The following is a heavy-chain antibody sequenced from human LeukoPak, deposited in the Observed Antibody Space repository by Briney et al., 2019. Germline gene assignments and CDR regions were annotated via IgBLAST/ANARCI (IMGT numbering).Heavy chain of an antibody. D-gene: IGHD6-6*01. CDR3: ATGGDEYSSSSEYFQH. CDR1: GGTFSSYA. CDR2: IIPIFGTA. J-gene: IGHJ1*01. Sequence: GSSVKVSCKASGGTFSSYAISWVRQAPGQGLEWMGGIIPIFGTANYAQKFQGRVTITADESTSTAYMELSSLRSEDTAVYYCATGGDEYSSSSEYFQHWGQGTLVTVSS. V-gene: IGHV1-69*01.